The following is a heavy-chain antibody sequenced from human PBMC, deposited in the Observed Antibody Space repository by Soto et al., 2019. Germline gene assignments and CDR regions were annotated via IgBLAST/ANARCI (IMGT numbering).Heavy chain of an antibody. V-gene: IGHV3-9*01. CDR2: ISWNSGSI. CDR3: AKDAGRSNWFDP. J-gene: IGHJ5*02. D-gene: IGHD4-17*01. CDR1: GFTFDDYA. Sequence: PGGSLRLSCAASGFTFDDYAMHWVRQAPGKGLEWVSGISWNSGSIGYADSVKGRFTISRDNAKNSLYLQMNSLRAEDTALYYCAKDAGRSNWFDPWGQGTLVNVSS.